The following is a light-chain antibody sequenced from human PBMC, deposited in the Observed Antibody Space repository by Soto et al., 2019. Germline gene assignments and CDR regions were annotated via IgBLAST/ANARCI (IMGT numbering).Light chain of an antibody. CDR2: GAS. CDR1: QSVSTNF. CDR3: QQYGRTSWT. Sequence: EIVLTQSPGTLSLSPGEGATLSCRASQSVSTNFFAWYQQKPGQAPRLLIYGASTRATGIPDRFSGSGSGTDLTLTISRLEPEDLAVYYCQQYGRTSWTFGQGTKVEIK. V-gene: IGKV3-20*01. J-gene: IGKJ1*01.